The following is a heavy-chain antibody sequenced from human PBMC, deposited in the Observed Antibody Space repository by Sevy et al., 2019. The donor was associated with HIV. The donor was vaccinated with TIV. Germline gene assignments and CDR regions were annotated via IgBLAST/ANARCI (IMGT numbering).Heavy chain of an antibody. J-gene: IGHJ3*02. CDR3: ARCGLLRYFDWLSPALDAFDI. Sequence: GESLKISCKGSGYSFTSYWIGWVRQMPGKGLEWMGIIYPGDSDTRYSPSFQGQVTISADRSISTAYLQWSGLKASDTAMYYCARCGLLRYFDWLSPALDAFDIWGQGTMVTVSS. V-gene: IGHV5-51*01. CDR1: GYSFTSYW. D-gene: IGHD3-9*01. CDR2: IYPGDSDT.